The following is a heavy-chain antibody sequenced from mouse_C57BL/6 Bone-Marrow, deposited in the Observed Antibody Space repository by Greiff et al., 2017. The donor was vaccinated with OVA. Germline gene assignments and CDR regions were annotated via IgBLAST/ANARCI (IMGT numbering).Heavy chain of an antibody. CDR1: GYTFTSYW. CDR3: ATLGRYDRYYFDY. V-gene: IGHV1-53*01. Sequence: QVQLQQPGPELVKPGASVKLSCKASGYTFTSYWMHWVKQRPGQGLEWIGNINPSNGGTNYNEKFKSKATLTVDKSSSTAYMQLSSLTSEDSAVYYCATLGRYDRYYFDYWGQGTTLTVSS. CDR2: INPSNGGT. J-gene: IGHJ2*01. D-gene: IGHD2-12*01.